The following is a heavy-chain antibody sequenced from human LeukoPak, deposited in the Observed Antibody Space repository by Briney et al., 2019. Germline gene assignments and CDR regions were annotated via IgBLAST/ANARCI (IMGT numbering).Heavy chain of an antibody. CDR3: ARDSRYYYDSSGYYDY. D-gene: IGHD3-22*01. CDR1: GYTFTGYY. CDR2: INPNSGGT. J-gene: IGHJ4*02. Sequence: ASVKVSCKDSGYTFTGYYMHWVRQAPGQGLEWMGWINPNSGGTNYAQKFQGRVTMTRDTSISTAYMELSRLRSDDTAVYYCARDSRYYYDSSGYYDYWGQGTLVTVSS. V-gene: IGHV1-2*02.